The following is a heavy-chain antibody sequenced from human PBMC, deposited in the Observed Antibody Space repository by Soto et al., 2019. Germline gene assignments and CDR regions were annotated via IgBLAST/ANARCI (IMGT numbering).Heavy chain of an antibody. CDR2: IWYDGSNK. Sequence: GGSLRLSCAASGFTFSSYGMHWVRQAPGKGLEWVAVIWYDGSNKYYADSVKGRFTISRDNSKNTLYLQMNSLRAEDTAVYYCAKGSTPIAVAGDRNSGIGYWGQGTLVTVSS. D-gene: IGHD6-19*01. CDR3: AKGSTPIAVAGDRNSGIGY. J-gene: IGHJ4*02. V-gene: IGHV3-33*06. CDR1: GFTFSSYG.